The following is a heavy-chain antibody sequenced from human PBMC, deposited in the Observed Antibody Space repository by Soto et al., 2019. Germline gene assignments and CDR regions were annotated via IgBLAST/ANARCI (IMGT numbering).Heavy chain of an antibody. CDR1: GGSISSGGYS. CDR2: IYHSGST. D-gene: IGHD3-22*01. J-gene: IGHJ4*02. V-gene: IGHV4-30-2*01. Sequence: QLQLQESGSGLVKPSQTLSLTCAVSGGSISSGGYSWSWIRQPPGKGLEWIGYIYHSGSTYYNPSLKSRVTISVDRSKNQFSLKLSSVTAADTAVYYCARAAQTYYYDSSGYFFDYWGQGTLVTVSS. CDR3: ARAAQTYYYDSSGYFFDY.